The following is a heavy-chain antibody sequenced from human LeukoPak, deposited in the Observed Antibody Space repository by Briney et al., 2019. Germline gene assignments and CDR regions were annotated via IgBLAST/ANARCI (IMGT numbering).Heavy chain of an antibody. J-gene: IGHJ4*02. CDR3: ARSSSRYCSGGSCYSGVLGYFDY. V-gene: IGHV3-48*01. CDR2: ISSSRRTI. Sequence: PGGSLRLSCAASGFTFSTYSVNWVRQTPGKGLEWVSYISSSRRTISYADSVKGRFTISRDNAKNSLYLQMNSLRAEDTAVYYCARSSSRYCSGGSCYSGVLGYFDYWGQGTLVTVSS. D-gene: IGHD2-15*01. CDR1: GFTFSTYS.